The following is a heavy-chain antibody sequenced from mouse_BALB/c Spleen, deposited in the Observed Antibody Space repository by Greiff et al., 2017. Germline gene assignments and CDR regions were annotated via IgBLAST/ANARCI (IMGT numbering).Heavy chain of an antibody. CDR3: ARRGGYGVFDD. J-gene: IGHJ2*01. D-gene: IGHD2-2*01. CDR1: GFTFSSYA. CDR2: ISSGGSYT. V-gene: IGHV5-9-1*01. Sequence: EVMLVESGGGLVQPGGSLKLSCAASGFTFSSYAMSWVRQTSEKRLEWVATISSGGSYTYYPDSVKGRFTISRDNAKNTLYLQMSSLRSEDTAMYYCARRGGYGVFDDWGEGTTLTVSS.